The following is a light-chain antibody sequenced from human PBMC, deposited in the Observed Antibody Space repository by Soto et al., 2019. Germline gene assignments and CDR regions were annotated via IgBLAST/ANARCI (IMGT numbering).Light chain of an antibody. CDR3: AAWDDRLNGVV. CDR1: SSNIGNNA. J-gene: IGLJ2*01. CDR2: YDD. V-gene: IGLV1-36*01. Sequence: QSVLTQPPSVSEAPRQRVTISCSGSSSNIGNNAVNWYQQLPGKAPKLLIYYDDLLPSGVSDRFSGSKSGTSASLAISGLQSEDEADSYCAAWDDRLNGVVFGGGTKLTVL.